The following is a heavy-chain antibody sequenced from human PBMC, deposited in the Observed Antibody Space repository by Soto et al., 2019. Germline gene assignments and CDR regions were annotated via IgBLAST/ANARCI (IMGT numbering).Heavy chain of an antibody. D-gene: IGHD6-13*01. CDR3: ARAAAAGTPYNWFDP. CDR1: GYTFTGYY. Sequence: QVQLVQSGAEVKKPGASVKVSCKASGYTFTGYYMHWVRQAPGQGLEWMGWINPNSGGTDYAQKFQGRVTMTRDTSISTAYMELSRLRSDDTAVYYCARAAAAGTPYNWFDPWGQGTLVTVSS. CDR2: INPNSGGT. J-gene: IGHJ5*02. V-gene: IGHV1-2*02.